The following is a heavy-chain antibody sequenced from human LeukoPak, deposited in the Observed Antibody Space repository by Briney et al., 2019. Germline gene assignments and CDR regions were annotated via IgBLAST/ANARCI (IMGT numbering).Heavy chain of an antibody. J-gene: IGHJ6*02. Sequence: SETLSLTCTVSGGSISGYSWSWIRQPPGKGLDWIGNFYYSGSTSYNPSLKSRVTISLDTSKNQFSLKLSSVTAADTAVYYCARAGCSGSSCSYYYDMDVWGQGTTVTVSS. CDR3: ARAGCSGSSCSYYYDMDV. D-gene: IGHD2-15*01. CDR2: FYYSGST. V-gene: IGHV4-59*01. CDR1: GGSISGYS.